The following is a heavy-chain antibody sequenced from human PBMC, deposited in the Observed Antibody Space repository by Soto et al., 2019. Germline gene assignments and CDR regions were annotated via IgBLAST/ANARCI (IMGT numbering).Heavy chain of an antibody. CDR3: ARGSYYDFWSGYSHGKNYYYYGMDV. D-gene: IGHD3-3*01. J-gene: IGHJ6*02. CDR1: GGSISSYY. V-gene: IGHV4-59*01. Sequence: SETLSLTCTVSGGSISSYYWSWIRQPPGKGLEWIGYIYYSGSTNYSPSLKSRVTISVDTSKNQFSLKLSSVTAADTAVYYCARGSYYDFWSGYSHGKNYYYYGMDVWGQGTTVTVSS. CDR2: IYYSGST.